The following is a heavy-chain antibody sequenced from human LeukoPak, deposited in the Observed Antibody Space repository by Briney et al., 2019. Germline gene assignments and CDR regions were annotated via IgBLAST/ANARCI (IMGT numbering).Heavy chain of an antibody. CDR2: IWHGENHL. J-gene: IGHJ4*03. Sequence: GGSLRLSCVASGFSYSSYGMHWVRPAPGKELEWVAYIWHGENHLHYDASVKGRFTISRDHYENTLFLQINCLRADDTGVYYCAKKGADSNTCAAIVICGEGTL. D-gene: IGHD2-2*01. CDR1: GFSYSSYG. CDR3: AKKGADSNTCAAIVI. V-gene: IGHV3-30*02.